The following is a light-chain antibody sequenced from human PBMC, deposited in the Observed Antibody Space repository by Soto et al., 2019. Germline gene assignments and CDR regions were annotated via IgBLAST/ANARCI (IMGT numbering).Light chain of an antibody. J-gene: IGKJ2*01. V-gene: IGKV3-15*01. CDR1: QSINSN. CDR3: LLYNKGPPRYS. CDR2: GAS. Sequence: EIVMTQSTATLSVSPGERATLSCRASQSINSNLAWYQQKPGQTPRLLIYGASARSTGTPARLSGSGSGTAFTLTIYSLQSEDFALYFCLLYNKGPPRYSFGQGTKLAIK.